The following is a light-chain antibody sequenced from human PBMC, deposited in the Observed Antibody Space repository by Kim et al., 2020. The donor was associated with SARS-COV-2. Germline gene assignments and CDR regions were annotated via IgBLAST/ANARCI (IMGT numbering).Light chain of an antibody. CDR1: ALPKKY. CDR3: YSTDSSGYHRV. V-gene: IGLV3-10*01. CDR2: EDS. J-gene: IGLJ3*02. Sequence: HGQTARITCSGEALPKKYAYWYQQKSGQAPVLVIYEDSKRPSGIPERFSGSSSGTMATLTISGAQVEDEADYYCYSTDSSGYHRVFGGGTQLTVL.